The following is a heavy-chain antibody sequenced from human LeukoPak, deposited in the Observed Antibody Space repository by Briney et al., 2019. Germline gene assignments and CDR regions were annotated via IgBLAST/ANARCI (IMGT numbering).Heavy chain of an antibody. Sequence: SQTLSLTCAISGDSVSSDSAAWNWLRQSPSRGLEWLGRTYYRSKWYNDYAVSVKSRITINPDISKNQFSLQLNSVTPEDTAVYYCAREAVAVPFDYWGQGTLVTVSS. CDR3: AREAVAVPFDY. V-gene: IGHV6-1*01. J-gene: IGHJ4*02. CDR2: TYYRSKWYN. D-gene: IGHD6-19*01. CDR1: GDSVSSDSAA.